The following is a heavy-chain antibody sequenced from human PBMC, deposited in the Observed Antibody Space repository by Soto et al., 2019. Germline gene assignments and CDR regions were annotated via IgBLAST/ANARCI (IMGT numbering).Heavy chain of an antibody. V-gene: IGHV3-33*01. CDR3: ARDEPRSSSSHFDY. D-gene: IGHD6-6*01. Sequence: QVQLVESGGGVVQPGRSLRLSCAASGFTFSSYGMHWVRQAPGKGLEWVAVIWYDGSNKYYADSVKGRFTIPRDNSKNTLYLQMNSLRAEDTAVYYCARDEPRSSSSHFDYWGQGTLVTVSS. CDR2: IWYDGSNK. J-gene: IGHJ4*02. CDR1: GFTFSSYG.